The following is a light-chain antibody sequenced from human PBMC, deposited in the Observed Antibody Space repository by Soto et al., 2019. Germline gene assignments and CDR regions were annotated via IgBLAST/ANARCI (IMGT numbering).Light chain of an antibody. CDR3: QQGYSTTPIT. CDR2: GAS. CDR1: QSIKNY. Sequence: DIHMTQSPSSLSAAIGDRVTITCRASQSIKNYLNWYQHKPGAAPKLLIFGASNLESGVPSRFSGSGSGTEFTLSISSLQLEDFATYYCQQGYSTTPITFGQGTRVEIK. J-gene: IGKJ5*01. V-gene: IGKV1-39*01.